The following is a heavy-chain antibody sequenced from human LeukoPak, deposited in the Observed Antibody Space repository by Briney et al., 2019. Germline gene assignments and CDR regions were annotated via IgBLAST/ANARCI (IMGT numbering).Heavy chain of an antibody. V-gene: IGHV4-4*07. D-gene: IGHD5-18*01. CDR3: TKESRDAPMAYYYYGMDV. J-gene: IGHJ6*02. CDR1: GGSISSYY. CDR2: IYTSGST. Sequence: SETLSLTCTVSGGSISSYYWSWIRQPAGKGLEWIGRIYTSGSTNYNPSLKSRVTISVDRSKNQFSLKLSSVTAADTAVYYCTKESRDAPMAYYYYGMDVWGQGTLVTVS.